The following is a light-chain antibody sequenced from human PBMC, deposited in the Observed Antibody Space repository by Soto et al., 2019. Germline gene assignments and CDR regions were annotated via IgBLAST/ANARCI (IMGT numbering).Light chain of an antibody. CDR2: LGS. CDR3: MQALQTPT. V-gene: IGKV2-28*01. CDR1: QSLLHSNGYNY. Sequence: EIVLTQSPPSLPVTPGEPASIACRSSQSLLHSNGYNYLDWYLQKPGQSPQPLIFLGSNRASGVPDRFSGSGSGTDFTLKISRVEAEDAGVYYCMQALQTPTFGGGTKVEIK. J-gene: IGKJ4*01.